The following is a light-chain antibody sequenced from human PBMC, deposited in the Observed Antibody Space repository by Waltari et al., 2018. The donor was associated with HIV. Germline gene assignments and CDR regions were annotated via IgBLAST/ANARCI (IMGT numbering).Light chain of an antibody. J-gene: IGLJ2*01. CDR3: SSYVGSGRL. Sequence: QSDLTQPASVSGSPGQSITISCTATNSALSNYISWYQHHPGDAPKLIFFDVNRRPSGVSDRFSGSKSGNTASLTISWLQADDEADYFCSSYVGSGRLFGGGTKVTVL. CDR2: DVN. CDR1: NSALSNY. V-gene: IGLV2-14*03.